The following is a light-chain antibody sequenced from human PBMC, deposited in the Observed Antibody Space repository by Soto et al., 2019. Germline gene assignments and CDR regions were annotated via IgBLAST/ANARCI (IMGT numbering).Light chain of an antibody. CDR3: SSYTTISTLEV. Sequence: QSALTQSASVSGSPGQSITISCTGTSSDVGGYNYVSWYQQHPCKAPKLMIYEVSNRPSGVSNRFSGSKSGNTASLTISGLQAEDEADYYCSSYTTISTLEVFGGGTKVTVL. J-gene: IGLJ3*02. CDR2: EVS. CDR1: SSDVGGYNY. V-gene: IGLV2-14*01.